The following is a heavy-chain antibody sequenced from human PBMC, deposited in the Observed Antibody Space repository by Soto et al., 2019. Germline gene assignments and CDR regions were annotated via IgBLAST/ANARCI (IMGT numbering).Heavy chain of an antibody. D-gene: IGHD3-10*01. CDR3: ARDLRFRGFYGMDV. CDR1: GGSISSGGYY. Sequence: QVQLQESGPGLVKPSQTLSLTCTVSGGSISSGGYYWSWIRQHPGKGLEWVGYIYYSGSTYYNPSLKSRVTISVDTSKNQFSLKLSSVTAADTAVYYCARDLRFRGFYGMDVWGQGTTVTVSS. J-gene: IGHJ6*02. CDR2: IYYSGST. V-gene: IGHV4-31*03.